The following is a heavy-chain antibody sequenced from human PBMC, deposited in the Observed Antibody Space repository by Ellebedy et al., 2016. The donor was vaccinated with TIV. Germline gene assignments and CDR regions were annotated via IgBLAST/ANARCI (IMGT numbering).Heavy chain of an antibody. V-gene: IGHV4-39*01. J-gene: IGHJ5*01. Sequence: PGGSLRLSCTVPGGSLSRSSYYWGWFRQPPGKGLEWIGNIYYSGDTDYNPSLKSRVTISVDTSKNQFSLKLRSVTAADTAVYYCARNPPTYNWVDSWGQGTLVTVSS. CDR3: ARNPPTYNWVDS. CDR1: GGSLSRSSYY. CDR2: IYYSGDT.